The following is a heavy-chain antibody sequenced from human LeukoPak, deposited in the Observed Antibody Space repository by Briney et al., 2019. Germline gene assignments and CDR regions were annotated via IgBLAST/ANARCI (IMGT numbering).Heavy chain of an antibody. CDR2: IRSKAYGGTT. V-gene: IGHV3-49*04. D-gene: IGHD1-26*01. CDR1: GFTFGDYA. Sequence: GGSLRLSCTASGFTFGDYAMSWVRQAPGKGLEWVGFIRSKAYGGTTEYAASVKGRFTISRDDSKSIAYLQMNSLKTEDTAVYYCTRGEWELPYFDYWGQGTLVTVSS. CDR3: TRGEWELPYFDY. J-gene: IGHJ4*02.